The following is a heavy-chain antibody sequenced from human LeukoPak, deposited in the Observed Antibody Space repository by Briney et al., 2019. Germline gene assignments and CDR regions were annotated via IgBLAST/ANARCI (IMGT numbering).Heavy chain of an antibody. D-gene: IGHD5-18*01. V-gene: IGHV1-18*01. J-gene: IGHJ4*02. CDR1: GYSFTSYG. Sequence: ASVNVSCKASGYSFTSYGITWVRQAPGQGLEWMGWINPYNGNTNYAQKLQGRVTMTTDTSTSTAYMDLRSLRSDDTAVYYRARGYTAMVIDYWGQGTLVTVSS. CDR3: ARGYTAMVIDY. CDR2: INPYNGNT.